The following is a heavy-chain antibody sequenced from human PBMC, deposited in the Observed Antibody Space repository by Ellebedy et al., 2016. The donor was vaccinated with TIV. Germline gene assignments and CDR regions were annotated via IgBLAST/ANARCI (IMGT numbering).Heavy chain of an antibody. CDR1: GFTFSTYS. CDR2: IAHDGSIQ. V-gene: IGHV3-30*18. Sequence: GESLKISCSASGFTFSTYSIHWVRQAPGEGLEWLAVIAHDGSIQHYADSAKGRFTVSRDNFKNMLYLQMDSLKVEDTSVYYCAKEISARSSNGWPFDQWGQGTLVTVSS. J-gene: IGHJ4*02. CDR3: AKEISARSSNGWPFDQ. D-gene: IGHD6-19*01.